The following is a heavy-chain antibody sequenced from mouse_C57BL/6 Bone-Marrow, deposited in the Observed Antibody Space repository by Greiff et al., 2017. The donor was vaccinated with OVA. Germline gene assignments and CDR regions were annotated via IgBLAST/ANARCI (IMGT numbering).Heavy chain of an antibody. CDR1: GFSLTSYG. CDR2: IWGVGST. CDR3: ASENGSSPFAY. D-gene: IGHD1-1*01. V-gene: IGHV2-6*01. J-gene: IGHJ3*01. Sequence: VQLQESGPGLVAPSQSLSITCTVSGFSLTSYGVDWVRQSPGKGLEWLGVIWGVGSTNYNSALKSRLSISKDNSKSQVFLKMNSLQTDDTAMYYCASENGSSPFAYWGQGTLVTVSA.